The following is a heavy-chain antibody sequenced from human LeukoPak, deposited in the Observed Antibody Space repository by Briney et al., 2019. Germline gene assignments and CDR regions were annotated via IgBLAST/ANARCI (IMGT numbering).Heavy chain of an antibody. V-gene: IGHV3-30-3*01. CDR2: VSHNGPDK. J-gene: IGHJ4*02. CDR1: GFTFSSYT. CDR3: ARDDY. Sequence: GRSLRLSCVASGFTFSSYTMHWVRQAPGKGLEWVAVVSHNGPDKYYADSVRGRFTISRDNSKNTVYLQMSSLRADDTALYYCARDDYWGQGTLVTASS.